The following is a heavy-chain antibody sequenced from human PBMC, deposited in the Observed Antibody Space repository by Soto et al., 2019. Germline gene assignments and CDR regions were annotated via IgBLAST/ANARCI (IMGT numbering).Heavy chain of an antibody. V-gene: IGHV1-2*02. CDR1: GYSFNAYY. CDR2: INPSSGDT. Sequence: ASVKVSRKASGYSFNAYYIHWVRQAPGQGLEWMGWINPSSGDTNYAQKFQGRVTMTRDTSISTAYMDLSRLRSDDTAIYFCAKALVPTSWGQGTLVTVSS. CDR3: AKALVPTS. J-gene: IGHJ5*02.